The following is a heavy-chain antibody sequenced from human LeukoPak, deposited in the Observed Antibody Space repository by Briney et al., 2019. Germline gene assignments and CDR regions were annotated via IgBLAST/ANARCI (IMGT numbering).Heavy chain of an antibody. CDR2: HNNGTT. CDR1: GASIIGYY. D-gene: IGHD2/OR15-2a*01. V-gene: IGHV4-59*01. Sequence: KTSETLSLACTVSGASIIGYYWSWVRQPPGKGLEWIGHNNGTTKCNPSLSSRVTISVDTTKDRLSLKLTSMTAADTAIYFCARDFYHEAPYAFDIWGQGTMVTVSS. J-gene: IGHJ3*02. CDR3: ARDFYHEAPYAFDI.